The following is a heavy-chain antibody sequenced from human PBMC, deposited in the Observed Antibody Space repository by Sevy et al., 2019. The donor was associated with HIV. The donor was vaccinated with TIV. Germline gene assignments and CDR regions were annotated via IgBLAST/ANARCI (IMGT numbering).Heavy chain of an antibody. CDR3: TRERGGAASRFDY. D-gene: IGHD2-2*01. CDR1: GFTFADYP. V-gene: IGHV3-49*03. CDR2: ITSKSFGGTK. J-gene: IGHJ4*02. Sequence: GGSLRLSCTASGFTFADYPINWLRQAPGKGLEWVGFITSKSFGGTKEYAASVKGRFTISRDDSKSIGYLQKNSPKAGDTGVYYCTRERGGAASRFDYLGQGTLVTVSS.